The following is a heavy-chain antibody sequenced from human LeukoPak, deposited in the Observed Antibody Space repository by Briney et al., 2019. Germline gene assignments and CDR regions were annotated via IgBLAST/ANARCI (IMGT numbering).Heavy chain of an antibody. CDR1: GGSIRTSSYY. CDR3: ARRGVTQYYFDY. Sequence: SETLSLTCTVSGGSIRTSSYYWGWIRQPPGEGLEWIATIYYSGSTYYSPSLKSRVTISVDTSKNQFSLKLSSVTAADTAVYYCARRGVTQYYFDYWGQGTLVTVSS. J-gene: IGHJ4*02. CDR2: IYYSGST. D-gene: IGHD2-21*02. V-gene: IGHV4-39*01.